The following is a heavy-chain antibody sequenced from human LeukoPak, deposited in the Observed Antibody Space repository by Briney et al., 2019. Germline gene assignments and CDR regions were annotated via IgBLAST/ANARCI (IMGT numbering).Heavy chain of an antibody. J-gene: IGHJ4*02. CDR1: EYTFIIYY. CDR3: ARGKTMGDY. D-gene: IGHD4/OR15-4a*01. V-gene: IGHV1-46*01. Sequence: ASVKVSCKASEYTFIIYYIHWVRQSPGQGLEGMGTVNPSGGSTNYAQKFQRRITMTRDTSKSTVYMELSSLKSEDTAVYYCARGKTMGDYWGQGTRVTVSS. CDR2: VNPSGGST.